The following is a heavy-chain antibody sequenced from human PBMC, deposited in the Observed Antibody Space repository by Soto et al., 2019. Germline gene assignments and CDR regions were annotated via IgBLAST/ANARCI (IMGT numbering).Heavy chain of an antibody. J-gene: IGHJ5*02. CDR3: ARSYSSSSGAWYFFDP. CDR1: GGTFSSYA. CDR2: IIPIFGTA. D-gene: IGHD6-6*01. Sequence: SVKVSCKASGGTFSSYAISWVRQAPGQGLEWMGGIIPIFGTANYAQKFQGRVTITADESTSTAYMELSSLRSEDTAVYYCARSYSSSSGAWYFFDPWGQGTLVTDSS. V-gene: IGHV1-69*13.